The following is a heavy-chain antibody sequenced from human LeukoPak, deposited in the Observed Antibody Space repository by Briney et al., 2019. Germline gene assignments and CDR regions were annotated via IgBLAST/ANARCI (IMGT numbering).Heavy chain of an antibody. CDR2: ISGSGDST. CDR1: GFTFRNYG. D-gene: IGHD3-10*01. CDR3: AKASPHYYGSGSYYLNPFDP. J-gene: IGHJ5*02. Sequence: PGGSLRLSCAASGFTFRNYGMSWVRQAPGKGLEWVSAISGSGDSTYYADSVKGRFTISRDNSKNTLYLQMNGLRAEDTAVYYCAKASPHYYGSGSYYLNPFDPWGQGTLVTVSS. V-gene: IGHV3-23*01.